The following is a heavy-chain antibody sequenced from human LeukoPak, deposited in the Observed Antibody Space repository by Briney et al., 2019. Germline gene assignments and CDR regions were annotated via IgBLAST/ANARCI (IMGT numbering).Heavy chain of an antibody. J-gene: IGHJ4*02. D-gene: IGHD1-26*01. CDR1: GLTFSTYW. CDR2: IKQDGSEK. CDR3: ATYKVGAVFDY. Sequence: GGSLRLSCAASGLTFSTYWMSWVRQAPGMGLEWVANIKQDGSEKSYVDSVKGRFTISRDNAKNSLYLQMNSLRAEDTAVYYCATYKVGAVFDYRGQGTLVTVSS. V-gene: IGHV3-7*01.